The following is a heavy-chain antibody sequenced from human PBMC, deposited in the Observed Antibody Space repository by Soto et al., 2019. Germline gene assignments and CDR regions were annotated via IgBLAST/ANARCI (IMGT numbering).Heavy chain of an antibody. J-gene: IGHJ6*02. V-gene: IGHV3-33*01. Sequence: GGSLILSCAASGFTFSSYGMHWVRQAPGKGLEWVAVIWYDGSNKYYADSVKGRFTISRDNSKNTLYLQMNSLRAEDTAVYYCARAGIVVVPAAYGKTHNYYYHGMDVWGQGTTVTVSS. CDR2: IWYDGSNK. CDR3: ARAGIVVVPAAYGKTHNYYYHGMDV. CDR1: GFTFSSYG. D-gene: IGHD2-2*01.